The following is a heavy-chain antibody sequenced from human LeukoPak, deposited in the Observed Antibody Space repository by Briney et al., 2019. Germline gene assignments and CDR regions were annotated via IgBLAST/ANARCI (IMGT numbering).Heavy chain of an antibody. CDR3: ARPGYSSVWFPWFDY. Sequence: GGSLRLSCAVSGFTFSNNWMTWVRQAPGKGLEWVASVKKDGSEKYYVDSVKGRFTISRDNAKNSLYLQMNSLRAEDTAVYYCARPGYSSVWFPWFDYWGQGTLVTVSS. V-gene: IGHV3-7*01. D-gene: IGHD6-19*01. CDR1: GFTFSNNW. CDR2: VKKDGSEK. J-gene: IGHJ4*02.